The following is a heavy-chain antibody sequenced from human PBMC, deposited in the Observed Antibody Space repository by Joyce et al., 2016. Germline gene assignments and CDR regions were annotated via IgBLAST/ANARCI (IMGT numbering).Heavy chain of an antibody. D-gene: IGHD1-26*01. V-gene: IGHV1-46*01. CDR3: ARYSESGSYHPFDY. Sequence: QVQLVQSGAEVKKPGASVKVSCKASGYTFTNHYMHWVRQAPGQGLEWMGIINPSGGSTSYAQRFQGRVTMTKDTSTSIVYMELSSLTSEDTAVYYCARYSESGSYHPFDYWGQGTLVTVSS. CDR1: GYTFTNHY. CDR2: INPSGGST. J-gene: IGHJ4*02.